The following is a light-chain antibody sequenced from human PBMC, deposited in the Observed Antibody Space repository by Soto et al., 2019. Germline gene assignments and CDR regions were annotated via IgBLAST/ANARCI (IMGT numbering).Light chain of an antibody. V-gene: IGLV1-40*01. CDR3: QSYDSSMV. CDR1: SSNIGAGYD. J-gene: IGLJ2*01. Sequence: QSVLTQPPSVSGAPGQRVTISCTGSSSNIGAGYDVHWYQQLPGTAPKLLIYGNSNRPSGVPDPFSGTKSGTSASLAITGLQAEDEADYYCQSYDSSMVFGGGTKLTVL. CDR2: GNS.